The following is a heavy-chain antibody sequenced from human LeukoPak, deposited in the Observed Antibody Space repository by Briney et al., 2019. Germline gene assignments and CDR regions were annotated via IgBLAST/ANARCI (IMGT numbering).Heavy chain of an antibody. J-gene: IGHJ4*02. D-gene: IGHD1-26*01. V-gene: IGHV1-69*04. CDR1: GGTFSSYA. CDR2: IIPIFGIA. Sequence: SVKVSCKASGGTFSSYAISWVRQAPGQGLEWMGRIIPIFGIANYAQKFQGRVTITADKSTSTAYMELSSLRSEDAAVYYCARGSGSHSPYFDYWGQGTLVTVSS. CDR3: ARGSGSHSPYFDY.